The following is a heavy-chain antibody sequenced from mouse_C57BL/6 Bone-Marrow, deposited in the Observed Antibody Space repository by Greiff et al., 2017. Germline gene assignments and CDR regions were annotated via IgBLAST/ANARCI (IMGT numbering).Heavy chain of an antibody. J-gene: IGHJ3*01. Sequence: QVQLQQPGAELVRPGTSVKLSCKASGYTFTSYWMHWVKQRPGQGLEWIGVIDPSDSYTNYNQKFKGKATLTVDNSSSTAYMQLSSLTSEDSAVYYCARGWGRLLRAWFAYWGQGTLVTVSA. CDR3: ARGWGRLLRAWFAY. CDR2: IDPSDSYT. D-gene: IGHD2-3*01. V-gene: IGHV1-59*01. CDR1: GYTFTSYW.